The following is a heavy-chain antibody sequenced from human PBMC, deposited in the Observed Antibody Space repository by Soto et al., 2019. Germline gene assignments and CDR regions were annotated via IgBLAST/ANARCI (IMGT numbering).Heavy chain of an antibody. V-gene: IGHV3-15*07. CDR2: IKSKTDGGTT. J-gene: IGHJ6*02. CDR1: GFTFSNAW. CDR3: TTDNIAVTRCCGMDV. Sequence: GGSLRLSCAASGFTFSNAWMNWVRQAPGKGLEWVGRIKSKTDGGTTDYAAPVKGRFTISRDDSKNTLYLQMNSLKTEDTAVYYCTTDNIAVTRCCGMDVWGQGTTVTVSS. D-gene: IGHD4-17*01.